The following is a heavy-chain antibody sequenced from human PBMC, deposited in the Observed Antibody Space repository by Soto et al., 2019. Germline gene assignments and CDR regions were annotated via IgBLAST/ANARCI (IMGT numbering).Heavy chain of an antibody. CDR3: ARGPKLVVFDS. J-gene: IGHJ4*02. Sequence: ASETLSLTCTVSGDSINSYYWSWIRQPPGKGLERIGYIYYSGSTNYNPSLKSRVTISIDTSKNQFSLKLSSVTAADTAVYYCARGPKLVVFDSWGRGPMFTVSS. CDR2: IYYSGST. CDR1: GDSINSYY. V-gene: IGHV4-59*01. D-gene: IGHD6-6*01.